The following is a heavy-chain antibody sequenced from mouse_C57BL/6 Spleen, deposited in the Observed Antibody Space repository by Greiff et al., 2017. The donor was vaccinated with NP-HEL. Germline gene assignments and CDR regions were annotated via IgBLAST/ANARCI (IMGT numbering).Heavy chain of an antibody. D-gene: IGHD2-2*01. Sequence: EVKLVESGGGLVQPGGSLKLSCAASGFTFSDYYMYWVRQTPEKRLEWVAYISNGGGSTYYPDTVKGRFTISRDNAKNTLYLQMSRMKSEETDMYYGARIYYCYGVNYALDYWGQGISVTVSS. CDR2: ISNGGGST. J-gene: IGHJ4*01. CDR3: ARIYYCYGVNYALDY. V-gene: IGHV5-12*01. CDR1: GFTFSDYY.